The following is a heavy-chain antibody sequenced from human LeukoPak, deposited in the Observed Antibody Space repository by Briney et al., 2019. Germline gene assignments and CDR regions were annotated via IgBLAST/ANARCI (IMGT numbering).Heavy chain of an antibody. V-gene: IGHV3-33*01. D-gene: IGHD3-9*01. CDR1: GFTFRNYG. CDR2: IWYDGSNK. Sequence: PGGSLRLSCAASGFTFRNYGMHWVRQAPGKGLEWVAVIWYDGSNKYYGDSVKGRFTISRDNSKSTMYLQMNSVTAEDTAVYYCARGLLHRTGYFEDWGQGTLVTVSS. J-gene: IGHJ4*02. CDR3: ARGLLHRTGYFED.